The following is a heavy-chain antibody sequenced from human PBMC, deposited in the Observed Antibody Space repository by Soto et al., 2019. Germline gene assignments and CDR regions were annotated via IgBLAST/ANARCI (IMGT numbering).Heavy chain of an antibody. CDR2: INPSRGSA. CDR1: GYTFFKYF. Sequence: ASVKVSCKASGYTFFKYFIHWVRQAPGQGLEWIGIINPSRGSATYGPIFQGRVSLTTDMPTSTVYMELSSLRSEDTAIYYCARPLIGNTIDLWGQGTSVT. D-gene: IGHD1-7*01. V-gene: IGHV1-46*01. J-gene: IGHJ3*01. CDR3: ARPLIGNTIDL.